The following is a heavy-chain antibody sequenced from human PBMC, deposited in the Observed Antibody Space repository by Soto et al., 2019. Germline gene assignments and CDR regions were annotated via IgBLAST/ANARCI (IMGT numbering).Heavy chain of an antibody. CDR1: GGSITSHY. Sequence: QVQLQESGPGLVKPSETLSLTCSVSGGSITSHYCSWFRQPPGKGLEWIGYIHHSGSTSYNPSLKSRVTMSVDTSKNLISLKVSSVTAADTALYYCARQGFGQLHGLVDVWGPGTTVTVSS. J-gene: IGHJ6*02. CDR3: ARQGFGQLHGLVDV. D-gene: IGHD3-10*01. V-gene: IGHV4-59*08. CDR2: IHHSGST.